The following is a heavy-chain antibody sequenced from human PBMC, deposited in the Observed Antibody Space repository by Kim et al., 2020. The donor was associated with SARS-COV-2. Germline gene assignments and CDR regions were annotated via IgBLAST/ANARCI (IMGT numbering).Heavy chain of an antibody. CDR2: IYYSGST. V-gene: IGHV4-30-4*01. CDR3: ARVYCTNGVCYTFGAFDI. CDR1: GGSISSGDYY. D-gene: IGHD2-8*01. J-gene: IGHJ3*02. Sequence: SETLSLTCTVSGGSISSGDYYWSWIRQPTGKGLEWIGYIYYSGSTYYNPSLKSRVTISVDTSKNQFSLKLSSVTAADTAVYYCARVYCTNGVCYTFGAFDIWGQGTMVTVSS.